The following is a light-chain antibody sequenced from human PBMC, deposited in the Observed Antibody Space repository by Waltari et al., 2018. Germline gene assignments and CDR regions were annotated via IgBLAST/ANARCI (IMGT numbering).Light chain of an antibody. V-gene: IGKV3-15*01. J-gene: IGKJ4*01. CDR2: GAS. Sequence: EIVMTQSPATLSVSPGERATLSCRASASVSSNVAWYQQKPGQAPRLLIYGASTRATGVPAKFRGSGSGTDFTLTISSLQSEDFAVYYCQQYYHWVAFGGGTWVQIK. CDR3: QQYYHWVA. CDR1: ASVSSN.